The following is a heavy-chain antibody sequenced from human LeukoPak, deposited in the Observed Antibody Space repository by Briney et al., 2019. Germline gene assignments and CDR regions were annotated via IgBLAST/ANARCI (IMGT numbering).Heavy chain of an antibody. Sequence: SVKLSCKASGGTFSSYATSWVRQAPGQGLEWMGRIIPIFGIANYAQKFQGRVTNTPDKSTSTAYMELSSLRSEDTAVYYCARDDCSSTSCYLNCYFDLWGRGTLVTVSS. V-gene: IGHV1-69*04. CDR1: GGTFSSYA. J-gene: IGHJ2*01. CDR3: ARDDCSSTSCYLNCYFDL. CDR2: IIPIFGIA. D-gene: IGHD2-2*01.